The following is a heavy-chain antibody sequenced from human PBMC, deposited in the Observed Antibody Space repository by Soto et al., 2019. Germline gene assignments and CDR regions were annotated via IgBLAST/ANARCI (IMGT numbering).Heavy chain of an antibody. V-gene: IGHV3-30*07. Sequence: PGGSLRLSCAASGFTFTNCAMHWVRQAPGKGLEWVAVVGSDGMHKYYGDFVKGRFTISRDNSKNTLYLQMNSLRAEDTAVYYCARGWGYSYGPLAGYFDYWGQGTLVTVSS. D-gene: IGHD5-18*01. CDR3: ARGWGYSYGPLAGYFDY. CDR2: VGSDGMHK. J-gene: IGHJ4*02. CDR1: GFTFTNCA.